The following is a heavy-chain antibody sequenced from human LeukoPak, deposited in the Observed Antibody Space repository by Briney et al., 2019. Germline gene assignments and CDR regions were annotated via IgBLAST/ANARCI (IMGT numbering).Heavy chain of an antibody. CDR1: GYTFTGYY. D-gene: IGHD4-23*01. CDR3: AILDYGGNSVIDY. J-gene: IGHJ4*02. V-gene: IGHV1-2*02. Sequence: GSVKVSCKASGYTFTGYYMHWVRQAPGQGLEWMGWINPNSGGTNYAQKFQGRVTITADKSTSTAYMELSSLRSEDTAVYYCAILDYGGNSVIDYWGQGTLVTVSS. CDR2: INPNSGGT.